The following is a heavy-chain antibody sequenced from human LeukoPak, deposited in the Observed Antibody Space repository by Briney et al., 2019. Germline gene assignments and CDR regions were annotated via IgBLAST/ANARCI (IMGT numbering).Heavy chain of an antibody. CDR2: ISSSSSYI. D-gene: IGHD6-13*01. J-gene: IGHJ4*02. V-gene: IGHV3-21*01. CDR1: GFTFSSYS. CDR3: ARSPLGTIAAAGNQGY. Sequence: PGGSLRLSCAASGFTFSSYSMNWVRQAPGKGLEWVSSISSSSSYIYYADSMKGRFTISRDNAKNSLYLQMNSLRAEDTAVYYCARSPLGTIAAAGNQGYWGQGTLVTVSS.